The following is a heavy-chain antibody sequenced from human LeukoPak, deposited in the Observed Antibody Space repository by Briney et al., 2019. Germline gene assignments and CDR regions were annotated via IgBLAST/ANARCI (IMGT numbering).Heavy chain of an antibody. CDR1: GYTFTGYY. D-gene: IGHD3-9*01. CDR2: IIPIFDTA. V-gene: IGHV1-69*13. CDR3: ARDLLGSPTGYSSGAWDY. J-gene: IGHJ4*02. Sequence: ASVKVSCKVSGYTFTGYYMHWVRQAPGQGLEWMGGIIPIFDTADYAQNFQGRLTITADESTSTAYMELSSLRAEDTAMYYCARDLLGSPTGYSSGAWDYWGQGTLVTVSS.